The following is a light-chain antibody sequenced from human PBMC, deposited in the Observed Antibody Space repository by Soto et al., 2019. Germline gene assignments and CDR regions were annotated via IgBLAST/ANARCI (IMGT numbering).Light chain of an antibody. CDR1: QSISSW. V-gene: IGKV1-5*03. CDR3: QQYNSYSPVT. CDR2: KAS. J-gene: IGKJ1*01. Sequence: DIQMTQSPSTLSASVGDRVTITCRASQSISSWLAWYQKKPGKAPKLLIYKASSLESGVPSKFSGSGSGTEFTLPISSLQPNYFATYYCQQYNSYSPVTFGQGTKVEIK.